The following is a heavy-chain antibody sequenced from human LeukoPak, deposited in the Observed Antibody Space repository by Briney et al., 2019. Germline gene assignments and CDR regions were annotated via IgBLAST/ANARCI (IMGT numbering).Heavy chain of an antibody. CDR1: GYTCTTYG. J-gene: IGHJ4*02. D-gene: IGHD6-19*01. CDR3: ARDGAVAAVFDY. V-gene: IGHV1-18*01. Sequence: GAAVKVSCKASGYTCTTYGVTWVRQAPGQALEWMGWISPYNGDTNYAQNLQGRVTLTTDTATSTAYMELRSLRSVDTAVYYCARDGAVAAVFDYWGQGTLVTVSS. CDR2: ISPYNGDT.